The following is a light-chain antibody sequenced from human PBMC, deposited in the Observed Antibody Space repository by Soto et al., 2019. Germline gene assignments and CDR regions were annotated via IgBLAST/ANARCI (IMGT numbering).Light chain of an antibody. CDR3: QQRSNWPPIT. CDR1: QSVSSY. V-gene: IGKV3-11*01. J-gene: IGKJ5*01. CDR2: DAS. Sequence: EIVFTQSPATLSLSPGERATLSCRASQSVSSYLAWYQQKPGQAPRLLIYDASNRATGIPARFSGSGSGTDFTLTISSLXPEDFAVYYRQQRSNWPPITFGQGTRLEIK.